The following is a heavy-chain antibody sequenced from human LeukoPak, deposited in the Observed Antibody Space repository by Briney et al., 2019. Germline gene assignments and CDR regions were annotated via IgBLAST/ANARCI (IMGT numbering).Heavy chain of an antibody. CDR2: ITSGSTST. Sequence: GGSLRLSCAASGFTFTSYSMNWIRQAPGKGPEWISYITSGSTSTQYADSVKGRFTISRDNAKNSFYLQMNSLRDEDTAVYFWARNMRGAGYFALGGKGPRVAVSS. CDR3: ARNMRGAGYFAL. V-gene: IGHV3-48*02. D-gene: IGHD3-9*01. CDR1: GFTFTSYS. J-gene: IGHJ4*02.